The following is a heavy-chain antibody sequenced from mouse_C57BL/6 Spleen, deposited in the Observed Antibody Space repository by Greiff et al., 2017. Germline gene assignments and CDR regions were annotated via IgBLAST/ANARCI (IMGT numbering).Heavy chain of an antibody. CDR2: INPSSGYT. CDR3: ARQEIYYGNHYFDY. CDR1: GYTFTSYW. D-gene: IGHD2-1*01. V-gene: IGHV1-7*01. J-gene: IGHJ2*01. Sequence: VQLQQSGAELAKPGASVKLSCKASGYTFTSYWMHWVKQRPGQGLEWIGYINPSSGYTKYNQKFKGKATLTADKSSSTAYMQLSSLTYEDSAVYDCARQEIYYGNHYFDYWGQGTTLTVSS.